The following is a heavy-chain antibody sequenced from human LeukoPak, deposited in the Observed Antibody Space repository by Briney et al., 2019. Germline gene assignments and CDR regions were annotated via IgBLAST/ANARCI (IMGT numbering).Heavy chain of an antibody. Sequence: GGSLTLSCVASGFSFSDYWMSWVRQAPGTGLEWVASIKTDGSAKYCVDSLKDRFTISRDNAKKSLYLQMNNLRAEDTAVYYCARDPESQKGRDGLDYCGQGSLVTVAS. CDR3: ARDPESQKGRDGLDY. CDR1: GFSFSDYW. V-gene: IGHV3-7*01. CDR2: IKTDGSAK. J-gene: IGHJ4*02. D-gene: IGHD1-14*01.